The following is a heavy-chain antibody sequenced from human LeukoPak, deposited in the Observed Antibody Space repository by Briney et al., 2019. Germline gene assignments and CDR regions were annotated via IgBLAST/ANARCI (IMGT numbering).Heavy chain of an antibody. D-gene: IGHD6-13*01. CDR3: ARGGGYSSSWFYTSWFDP. CDR1: GGTFSSYA. Sequence: ASVKVSCKASGGTFSSYAISWVRQAPGQGLEWMGGIIPIFDTANYAQKFQGRVTITADESTSTAYMELSSLRSEDTAVYYCARGGGYSSSWFYTSWFDPWGQGTLVTVSS. CDR2: IIPIFDTA. J-gene: IGHJ5*02. V-gene: IGHV1-69*13.